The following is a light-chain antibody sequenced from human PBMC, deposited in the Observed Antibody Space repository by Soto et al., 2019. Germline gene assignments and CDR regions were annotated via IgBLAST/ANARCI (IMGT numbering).Light chain of an antibody. Sequence: EIVLTQCPGTLSLYPGERATLSCRASQSVSSSYLAWYEQKPGQAPRLLIYGASSRATGIPDRFSGSGSGTDFTLTISRLEPEDFAVYYCQQYGSSPPVTFGGGTKVDIK. CDR3: QQYGSSPPVT. CDR2: GAS. V-gene: IGKV3-20*01. J-gene: IGKJ4*01. CDR1: QSVSSSY.